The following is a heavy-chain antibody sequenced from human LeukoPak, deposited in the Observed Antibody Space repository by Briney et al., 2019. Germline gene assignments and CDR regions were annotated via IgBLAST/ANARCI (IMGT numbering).Heavy chain of an antibody. Sequence: RGSLRLSWAASGFTFSSFWISWVRQAAGKGREWVANIKQDGSEKYYVDSVKGRFTISRDNAKHSLYLQMNSLRAADTAVYYSSLEGSSWYRYFQHWGEGTPVTVSS. J-gene: IGHJ1*01. CDR3: SLEGSSWYRYFQH. CDR2: IKQDGSEK. V-gene: IGHV3-7*05. D-gene: IGHD6-13*01. CDR1: GFTFSSFW.